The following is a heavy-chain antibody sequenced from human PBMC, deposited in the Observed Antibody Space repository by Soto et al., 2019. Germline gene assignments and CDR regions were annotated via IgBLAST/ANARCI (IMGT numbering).Heavy chain of an antibody. Sequence: QVQLVESGGGVVQPGRSLRLSCAASGFTFSSYGMHWVRQAPGKGLEWVAVISYDGSNQYYADSVKGRFTISRDNSKNTLHLQMNSLRAEDTAVYYCAKDLGVAAYYYYGMDVWGQGTTVTVSS. D-gene: IGHD3-3*01. CDR1: GFTFSSYG. CDR3: AKDLGVAAYYYYGMDV. CDR2: ISYDGSNQ. J-gene: IGHJ6*02. V-gene: IGHV3-30*18.